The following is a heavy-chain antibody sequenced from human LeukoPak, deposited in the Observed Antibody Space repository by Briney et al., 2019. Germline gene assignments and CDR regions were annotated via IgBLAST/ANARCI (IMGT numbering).Heavy chain of an antibody. Sequence: GGSLRLSCAASGFNVAAYAMYWVRQPPGKSLEWVSLISGDSDNKYSAASVKGRFTISRDNSKNSLFLQMNSLTTEDTALYYCAIAYESGSFYMAFAYWGQGALVTVSS. CDR3: AIAYESGSFYMAFAY. J-gene: IGHJ4*02. V-gene: IGHV3-43*02. CDR1: GFNVAAYA. CDR2: ISGDSDNK. D-gene: IGHD3-10*01.